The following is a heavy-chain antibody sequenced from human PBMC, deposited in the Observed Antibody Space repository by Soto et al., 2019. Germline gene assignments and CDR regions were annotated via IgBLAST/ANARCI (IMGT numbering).Heavy chain of an antibody. Sequence: DVQLVESGGGLIQRGESLRLSCAAFGLTVSGKKYVAWVRQAPGKGLEWVSALYDVDGTYYADSVKGRFTTSRDSYKTTVYLQMNGLRPDDTAVYYCASWHEREHAYDVWGQGTTVTVAS. CDR1: GLTVSGKKY. D-gene: IGHD1-1*01. J-gene: IGHJ3*01. V-gene: IGHV3-53*01. CDR3: ASWHEREHAYDV. CDR2: LYDVDGT.